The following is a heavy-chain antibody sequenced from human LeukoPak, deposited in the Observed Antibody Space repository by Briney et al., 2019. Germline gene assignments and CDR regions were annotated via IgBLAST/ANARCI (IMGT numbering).Heavy chain of an antibody. CDR1: GFTFSSYG. V-gene: IGHV3-30*02. D-gene: IGHD3-10*01. J-gene: IGHJ5*02. CDR3: AKIRRMVRGGGWFDP. Sequence: GGSLRLSCAASGFTFSSYGMHWVRQAPGKGLEWVAFIRYDGSNKYYADSVKGRFTISRDNSKNTLYLQMNSLRAEDTAVYYCAKIRRMVRGGGWFDPWGQGTLVTVSS. CDR2: IRYDGSNK.